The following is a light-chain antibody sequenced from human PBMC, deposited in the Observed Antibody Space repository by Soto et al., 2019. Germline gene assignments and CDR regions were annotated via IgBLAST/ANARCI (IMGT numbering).Light chain of an antibody. CDR2: EGS. J-gene: IGLJ2*01. CDR1: SSDVGSYNL. CDR3: CSYAGSSTFL. V-gene: IGLV2-23*01. Sequence: QSALTQPASVSGSPGQSITISCTGTSSDVGSYNLVSWYQQHPGKAPKLMIYEGSKRPSGVSNRFSGSKSGNTASLTISGLQAEDEAAYYCCSYAGSSTFLFGGGTKLTVL.